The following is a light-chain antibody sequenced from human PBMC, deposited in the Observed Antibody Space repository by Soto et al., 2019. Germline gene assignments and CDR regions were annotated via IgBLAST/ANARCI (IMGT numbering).Light chain of an antibody. Sequence: DIQMTESPSSLSESVGDRVTITCRASQSISSYLNWYQQKPGKDPKLLIYAASSLQSGVPSRFSGSGSGTEFTLTISSLQTEEFATYYCQQSNNHPISCGQGTKLDIK. J-gene: IGKJ5*01. CDR2: AAS. CDR3: QQSNNHPIS. CDR1: QSISSY. V-gene: IGKV1-39*01.